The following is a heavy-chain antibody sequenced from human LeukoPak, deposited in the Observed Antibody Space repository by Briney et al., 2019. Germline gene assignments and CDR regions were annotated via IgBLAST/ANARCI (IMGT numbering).Heavy chain of an antibody. D-gene: IGHD3-22*01. CDR3: AREGRSSGYLYFDY. CDR2: INHSGST. Sequence: SSETLSLTCAVYGGSFSGYYWSWIRQPPGKGLEWIGEINHSGSTNYNPSLKSRVTISVDTSKNQFSLKLSSVTAADTAVYYCAREGRSSGYLYFDYWGQGTLVTVSS. CDR1: GGSFSGYY. J-gene: IGHJ4*02. V-gene: IGHV4-34*01.